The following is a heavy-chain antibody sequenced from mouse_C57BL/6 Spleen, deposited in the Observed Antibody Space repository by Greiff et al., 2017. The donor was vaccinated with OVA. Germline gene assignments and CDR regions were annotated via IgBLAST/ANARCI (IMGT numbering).Heavy chain of an antibody. CDR2: IDPSYSYT. J-gene: IGHJ2*01. V-gene: IGHV1-69*01. CDR1: GYTFTSYW. CDR3: ARGDTSFDY. Sequence: QVQLQQPGAELVMPGASVKLSCKASGYTFTSYWMHWVKQRPGQGLEWIGAIDPSYSYTNYNQKFKGKSTLTVDKSSSTAYMQRSSLTSEDAAVYYCARGDTSFDYWGQGTTLTVSS.